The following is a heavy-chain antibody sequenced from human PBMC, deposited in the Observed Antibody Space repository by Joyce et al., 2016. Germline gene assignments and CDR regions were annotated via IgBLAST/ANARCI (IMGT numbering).Heavy chain of an antibody. V-gene: IGHV3-9*03. CDR1: GFTFDEYA. CDR2: ITWNSGRV. Sequence: EVQLVESRGGLVQPGGSLRLACAASGFTFDEYAMHLVRQAPGEGLEWVSTITWNSGRVGYADSVKGRFTISRDNAKNSLYLQMNSLRAEDMALYYCAKGDQLLSVVLGAFDIWGQGTMVTVSS. CDR3: AKGDQLLSVVLGAFDI. J-gene: IGHJ3*02. D-gene: IGHD2-2*01.